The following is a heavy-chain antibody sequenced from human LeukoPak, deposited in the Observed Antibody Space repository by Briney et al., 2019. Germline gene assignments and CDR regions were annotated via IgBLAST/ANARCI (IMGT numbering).Heavy chain of an antibody. CDR2: ISGSGGST. D-gene: IGHD2-8*01. J-gene: IGHJ4*02. Sequence: GGSLRLSCAASGFTFSSYAMSWVRQAPGKGLEWVSAISGSGGSTYYADSVKGRFTISRDNSKNTLYLQMNSLRAEDTAVYYCAKDLGMVYAPIYYFDYWGQGTLVTVSS. CDR3: AKDLGMVYAPIYYFDY. V-gene: IGHV3-23*01. CDR1: GFTFSSYA.